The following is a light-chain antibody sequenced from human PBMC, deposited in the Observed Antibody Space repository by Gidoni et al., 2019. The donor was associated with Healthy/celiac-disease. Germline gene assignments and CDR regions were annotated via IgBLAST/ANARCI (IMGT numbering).Light chain of an antibody. J-gene: IGLJ2*01. CDR1: NIASKS. CDR3: QVWDSSSDLVV. CDR2: DDS. V-gene: IGLV3-21*02. Sequence: SYALTPPPSVSVAPGQTARITCGGNNIASKSVHWYQQKPGQAPVLVVYDDSDRPSGIPERFSGSNSGTTATLTISRVEAGDEADYYCQVWDSSSDLVVFGGGTKLTVL.